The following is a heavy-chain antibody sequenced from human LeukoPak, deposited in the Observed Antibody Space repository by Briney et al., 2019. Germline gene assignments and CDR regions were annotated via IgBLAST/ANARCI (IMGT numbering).Heavy chain of an antibody. Sequence: SQTLSLTCTVSGGSISSGSYYWSWIRQPAGKGLEWIGRIYTSGSTNYNPSLKSRVTISVDTSKNQFSLKLSSVTAADTAVYYCARDRDAFDIWDQGTMVTVSS. J-gene: IGHJ3*02. V-gene: IGHV4-61*02. CDR1: GGSISSGSYY. CDR3: ARDRDAFDI. CDR2: IYTSGST.